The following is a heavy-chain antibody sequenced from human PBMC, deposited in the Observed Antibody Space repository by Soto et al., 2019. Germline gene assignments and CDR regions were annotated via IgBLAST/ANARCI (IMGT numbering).Heavy chain of an antibody. J-gene: IGHJ4*02. CDR2: INQDGSEK. CDR1: GFTFSSYW. D-gene: IGHD6-19*01. V-gene: IGHV3-7*01. CDR3: ARVTIAVAVHFDH. Sequence: GGSLRLSCAASGFTFSSYWMTWVRQAPGKGLEWVANINQDGSEKYYVDSVKGRFAISRDNAKNSLYLQMNSLRVEDTAVYYCARVTIAVAVHFDHWGQGTLVTVSS.